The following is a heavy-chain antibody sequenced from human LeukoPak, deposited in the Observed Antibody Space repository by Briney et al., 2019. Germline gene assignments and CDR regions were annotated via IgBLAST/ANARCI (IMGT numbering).Heavy chain of an antibody. CDR1: GFTFSSSA. CDR3: AKDQMAARPER. J-gene: IGHJ4*02. Sequence: GGSLRLSCAASGFTFSSSAMSWVRQAPGKGLEWVSSISGSGVSTYYADSVKGRFAISRDNSKNTLYLQMTSLRAEDTAVYYCAKDQMAARPERWGQGTLVTVSS. V-gene: IGHV3-23*01. CDR2: ISGSGVST. D-gene: IGHD6-6*01.